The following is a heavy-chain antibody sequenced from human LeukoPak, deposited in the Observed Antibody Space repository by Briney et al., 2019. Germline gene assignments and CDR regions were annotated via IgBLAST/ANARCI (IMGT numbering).Heavy chain of an antibody. CDR3: AREVDYDSSGYYRFDY. J-gene: IGHJ4*02. V-gene: IGHV1-18*01. CDR2: ISGYNGNT. CDR1: GYTFTTYG. Sequence: ASVKLSCKASGYTFTTYGISWVRQAPGQGLEWMGWISGYNGNTNYAQKFQGRVTMTTDTSTSTAYMELRSLRSDDTAVYYCAREVDYDSSGYYRFDYWGQGTLVTVSS. D-gene: IGHD3-22*01.